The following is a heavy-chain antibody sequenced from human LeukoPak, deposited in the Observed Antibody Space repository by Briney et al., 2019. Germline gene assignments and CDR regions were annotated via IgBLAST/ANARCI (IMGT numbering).Heavy chain of an antibody. D-gene: IGHD3-9*01. CDR3: ARDDYDILTGYYPLPSYGMDV. J-gene: IGHJ6*02. V-gene: IGHV3-7*01. CDR2: IKQDGSEK. CDR1: GFTFSSYW. Sequence: PGGSLRLSCAASGFTFSSYWMSWVRQAPGKGLEWVANIKQDGSEKYYVDSVKGRFTISRDNAKNSLHLQMNSLRAEDTAVYYCARDDYDILTGYYPLPSYGMDVWGQGTTVTVSS.